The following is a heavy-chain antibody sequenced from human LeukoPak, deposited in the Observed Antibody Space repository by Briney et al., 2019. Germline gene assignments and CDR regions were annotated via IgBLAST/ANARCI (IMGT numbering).Heavy chain of an antibody. CDR2: IYYSGST. D-gene: IGHD1-1*01. J-gene: IGHJ5*02. Sequence: PSETLSLTCTVSGGSISTYYWSWIRQPPGKGLEWIGYIYYSGSTNYNPSLKSRVTISVDTSKSQFSLNLTSLTAADTAVYYCAREGTAGTNLNWFDPWGQGTLVTVSS. CDR3: AREGTAGTNLNWFDP. CDR1: GGSISTYY. V-gene: IGHV4-59*01.